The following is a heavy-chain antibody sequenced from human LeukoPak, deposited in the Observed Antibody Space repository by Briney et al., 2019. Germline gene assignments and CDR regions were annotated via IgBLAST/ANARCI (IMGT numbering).Heavy chain of an antibody. CDR2: IYYTGST. Sequence: SETLSLTCTVSGGSISNYYWTWIRQPPGKGLEWIGYIYYTGSTNYNPSLKSRITISVDTSKNQFSLKLSSVTAADTAVYDCARDGSYYAYWGQGTLVTVSS. J-gene: IGHJ4*02. CDR3: ARDGSYYAY. CDR1: GGSISNYY. V-gene: IGHV4-59*01. D-gene: IGHD1-26*01.